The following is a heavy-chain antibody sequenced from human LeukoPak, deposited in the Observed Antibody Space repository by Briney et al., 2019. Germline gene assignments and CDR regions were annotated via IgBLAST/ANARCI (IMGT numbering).Heavy chain of an antibody. CDR3: ARVPLRFLEPFDY. Sequence: SETLSLTCSVYGGSVNGYYGSWIRQPPGKGLEWMGEINHSGTTNYNPSLKSRVTMSLDTSKNQFSLRLNSVTAADTAVYYCARVPLRFLEPFDYWGQGTLVTVSS. J-gene: IGHJ4*02. D-gene: IGHD3-3*01. CDR1: GGSVNGYY. V-gene: IGHV4-34*01. CDR2: INHSGTT.